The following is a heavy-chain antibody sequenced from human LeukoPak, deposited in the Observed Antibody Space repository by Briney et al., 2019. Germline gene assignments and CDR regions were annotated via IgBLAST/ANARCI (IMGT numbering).Heavy chain of an antibody. CDR2: INHSGST. J-gene: IGHJ4*02. D-gene: IGHD3-22*01. Sequence: SETLSLTCAVYGGSFSGYYWSWIRQAPGKGLEWIGEINHSGSTNYNPSLKSRVTISVDTSKKQFSLKLSSVTAADTAVYYCVTYYFDSSGPKKNYWGQGTLVTVSS. CDR1: GGSFSGYY. V-gene: IGHV4-34*01. CDR3: VTYYFDSSGPKKNY.